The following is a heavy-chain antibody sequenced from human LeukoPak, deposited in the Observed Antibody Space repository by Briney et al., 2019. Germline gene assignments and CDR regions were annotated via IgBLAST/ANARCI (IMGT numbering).Heavy chain of an antibody. CDR2: IKQDGSEK. Sequence: GGSLRLSCVASGFTLSSYWMSWVRQAPGKGLEWVANIKQDGSEKYYVDSVKGRFTISRDKAKNSLYLQMNSLRAEDTAVYYCARDLRRAAFDIWGQGTMVTVSS. J-gene: IGHJ3*02. V-gene: IGHV3-7*01. CDR1: GFTLSSYW. CDR3: ARDLRRAAFDI.